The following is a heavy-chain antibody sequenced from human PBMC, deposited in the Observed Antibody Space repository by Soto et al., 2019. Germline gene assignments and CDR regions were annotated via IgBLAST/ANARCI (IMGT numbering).Heavy chain of an antibody. V-gene: IGHV1-2*02. D-gene: IGHD6-13*01. CDR3: APRPGAYSTTWDGAFDY. CDR2: INPNSGVT. J-gene: IGHJ4*02. Sequence: QVHLVQSGAEVKKTGASVKVSCKASGYTFTDYHMHWVRQAPGQGLEWVGCINPNSGVTTNAQKFQGRVTMTRDTSFSKAYLDLTWLTSDATAVYYCAPRPGAYSTTWDGAFDYWGQGTLVTVSS. CDR1: GYTFTDYH.